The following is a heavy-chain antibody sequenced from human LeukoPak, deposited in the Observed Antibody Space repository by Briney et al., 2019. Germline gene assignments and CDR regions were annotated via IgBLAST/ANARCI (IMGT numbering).Heavy chain of an antibody. CDR1: GGSISGYY. D-gene: IGHD6-13*01. J-gene: IGHJ4*02. Sequence: SETLSLTCTVSGGSISGYYWSWIRQPPGKGLEWIGYIYYSGSTNYNPSLKSRVTISVDTSKNQFSLKLSSVTAADAAVYYCARGVGSWSTNPDYWGQGTLVTVSS. CDR3: ARGVGSWSTNPDY. CDR2: IYYSGST. V-gene: IGHV4-59*01.